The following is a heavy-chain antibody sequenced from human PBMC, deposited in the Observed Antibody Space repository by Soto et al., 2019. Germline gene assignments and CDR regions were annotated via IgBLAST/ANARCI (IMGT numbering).Heavy chain of an antibody. V-gene: IGHV2-26*01. Sequence: QVSLKESGPVLVKPTETLTLTCTVSGFSLSNPRMGVSWIRQPPGKALEWLAHIVSNDDKSYSTSLKSRVTISTNTSKSQVVLTMTNMDPVDTATYYCARVYDSSGYEYWGQGTLVTVSS. CDR1: GFSLSNPRMG. CDR3: ARVYDSSGYEY. D-gene: IGHD3-22*01. J-gene: IGHJ4*02. CDR2: IVSNDDK.